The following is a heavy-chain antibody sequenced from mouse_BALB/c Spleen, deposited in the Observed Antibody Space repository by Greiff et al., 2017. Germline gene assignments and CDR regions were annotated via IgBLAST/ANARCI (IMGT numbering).Heavy chain of an antibody. D-gene: IGHD2-1*01. CDR1: GYTFTSYW. Sequence: QVQLKESGAELVKPGASVKLSCKTSGYTFTSYWIQWVKQRPGQGLGWIGEIFPGTGTTYYNEKFKGKATLTIDTSSSTAYMQLSSLTSEDSAVYFCARRYGNSGYYFDYWGQGTTLTVSS. CDR3: ARRYGNSGYYFDY. CDR2: IFPGTGTT. V-gene: IGHV1S132*01. J-gene: IGHJ2*01.